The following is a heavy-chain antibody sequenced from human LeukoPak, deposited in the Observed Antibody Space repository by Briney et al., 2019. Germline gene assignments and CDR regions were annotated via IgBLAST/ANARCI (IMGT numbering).Heavy chain of an antibody. CDR1: GLTFDDYG. J-gene: IGHJ4*02. CDR2: IDRNGSST. Sequence: GGSLRLSCAASGLTFDDYGMSWVRQAPGKGLEWVSSIDRNGSSTGYADSVKGRFTISRDDAKNSLYLQMNSLRAEDTALYYCARDADYYFDQWGQGTLVTVSS. CDR3: ARDADYYFDQ. V-gene: IGHV3-20*04.